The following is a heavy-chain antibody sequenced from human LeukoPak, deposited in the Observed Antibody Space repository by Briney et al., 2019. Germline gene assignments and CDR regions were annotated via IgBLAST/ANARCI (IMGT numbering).Heavy chain of an antibody. CDR1: GFTFSSYA. Sequence: GGSLRLSCAASGFTFSSYAMHWVRQAPGKGLEYVSAISSNGGSTYYANSVKGRFTISRDNSKNTLYLQMGSLRAEDTAVYYCAKVAEVGATGYYYYMDVWGKGTTVTISS. CDR3: AKVAEVGATGYYYYMDV. D-gene: IGHD1-26*01. CDR2: ISSNGGST. V-gene: IGHV3-64*01. J-gene: IGHJ6*03.